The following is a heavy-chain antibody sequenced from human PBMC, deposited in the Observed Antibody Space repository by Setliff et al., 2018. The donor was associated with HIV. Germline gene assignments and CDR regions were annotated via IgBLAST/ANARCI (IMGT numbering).Heavy chain of an antibody. D-gene: IGHD3-22*01. CDR1: RFTFSSYS. CDR2: ISSSSTYT. CDR3: TVHDYYDANSHLDAYDF. V-gene: IGHV3-21*04. Sequence: GGSLRLSCAASRFTFSSYSMSWVRQAPGKGLEWVSSISSSSTYTYYGDSVKGRVTISRDNSNNTLSLQMSSLRSEDTAIYYCTVHDYYDANSHLDAYDFWGQGTLVTVSS. J-gene: IGHJ4*02.